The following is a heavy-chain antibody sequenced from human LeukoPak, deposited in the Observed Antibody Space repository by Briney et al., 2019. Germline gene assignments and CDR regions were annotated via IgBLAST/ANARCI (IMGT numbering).Heavy chain of an antibody. CDR3: ASRIAAAGYYYYYYAMDV. V-gene: IGHV4-34*01. J-gene: IGHJ6*02. D-gene: IGHD6-13*01. CDR2: IDRSGST. CDR1: GGSFSGYY. Sequence: SETLSLTCAVYGGSFSGYYWSWIRQPPGKGLEWIGEIDRSGSTTYNPSLKSRVTISLDTSKNQFSLKMNSVTAADTAVYYCASRIAAAGYYYYYYAMDVWGQGTTVTVSS.